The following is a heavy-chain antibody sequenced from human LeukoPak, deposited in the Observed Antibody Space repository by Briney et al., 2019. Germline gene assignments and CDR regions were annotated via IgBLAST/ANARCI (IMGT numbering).Heavy chain of an antibody. V-gene: IGHV3-30*04. D-gene: IGHD3-22*01. CDR1: GFTFSSYA. Sequence: GGSLRLSCAASGFTFSSYAMHWVRQAPGKGLEWVAIISYDGNNKHYADSVKGRFTISRDNAKNSLYLQMNSLRAEDTAVYYCARVLHRRNYDSSVYYGYWGQGTLVTVSS. J-gene: IGHJ4*02. CDR3: ARVLHRRNYDSSVYYGY. CDR2: ISYDGNNK.